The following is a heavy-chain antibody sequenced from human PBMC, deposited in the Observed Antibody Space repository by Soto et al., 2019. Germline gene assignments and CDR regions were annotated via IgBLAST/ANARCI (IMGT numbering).Heavy chain of an antibody. CDR3: ARQRNYGDYYPRFDY. J-gene: IGHJ4*02. D-gene: IGHD4-17*01. CDR2: IYCSGST. CDR1: GGSISSYY. V-gene: IGHV4-59*08. Sequence: SETLSLTCTVSGGSISSYYWSWIRQPPGKGLEWIGYIYCSGSTNYNPSLKSRVTISVDTSKNQFSLKLSSVTAADTAVYYCARQRNYGDYYPRFDYWGQGTLVTVSS.